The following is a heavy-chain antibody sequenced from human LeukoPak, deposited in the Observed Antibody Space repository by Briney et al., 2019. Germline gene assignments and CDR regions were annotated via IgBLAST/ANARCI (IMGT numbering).Heavy chain of an antibody. D-gene: IGHD6-19*01. V-gene: IGHV1-3*03. CDR1: GYTFTSYA. CDR3: ARAADQWLYYFDY. J-gene: IGHJ4*02. CDR2: INAGNGNT. Sequence: ASVKVSCKASGYTFTSYAMHWVRQAPGQRLEWMGRINAGNGNTKYSQEFQGRVTITRDTSASTAYMELSSLRSEDMAVYYCARAADQWLYYFDYWGQGTLVTVSS.